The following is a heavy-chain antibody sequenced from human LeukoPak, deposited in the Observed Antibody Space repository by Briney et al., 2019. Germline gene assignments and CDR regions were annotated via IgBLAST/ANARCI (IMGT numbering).Heavy chain of an antibody. J-gene: IGHJ6*02. Sequence: PGGSLRLSCAASGFTFSDYNMNWVRQAPGKGLEWVSVISTSSTYIYYADSVKGRFTISRDNAKNTLYLQMNSLRTEDTAVYYCTRNPGMDVWGQGTTVTVSS. CDR1: GFTFSDYN. CDR3: TRNPGMDV. V-gene: IGHV3-21*01. CDR2: ISTSSTYI.